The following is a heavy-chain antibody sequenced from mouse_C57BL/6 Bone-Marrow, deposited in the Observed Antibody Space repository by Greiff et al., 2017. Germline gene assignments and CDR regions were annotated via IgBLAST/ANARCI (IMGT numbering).Heavy chain of an antibody. CDR3: ASQRDRDAMDY. CDR2: IYPYNGVS. D-gene: IGHD2-14*01. Sequence: EVQLQESGPELVKPGASVKISCKASGYSFTGYYMHWVKPSHGNILDWIGYIYPYNGVSSYNQKFKGKATLTVDKSSSTAYMELRSLTSEDSAVYYCASQRDRDAMDYWGQGTSVTVAS. CDR1: GYSFTGYY. J-gene: IGHJ4*01. V-gene: IGHV1-31*01.